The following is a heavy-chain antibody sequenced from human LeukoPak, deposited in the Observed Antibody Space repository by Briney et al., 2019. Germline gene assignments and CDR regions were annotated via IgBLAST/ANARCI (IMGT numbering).Heavy chain of an antibody. CDR2: IKSKTDGGTT. CDR3: TTDEIGHTYYYGSGSYMGVGY. V-gene: IGHV3-15*01. Sequence: PGGSLRLSCAASGFTFSNAWMSWVRQAPGKGLEWVGRIKSKTDGGTTDYAAPVKGRFTISRDDSKNTLYLQMNSLKTEDTAVYYCTTDEIGHTYYYGSGSYMGVGYWGQGTLVTVSS. D-gene: IGHD3-10*01. J-gene: IGHJ4*02. CDR1: GFTFSNAW.